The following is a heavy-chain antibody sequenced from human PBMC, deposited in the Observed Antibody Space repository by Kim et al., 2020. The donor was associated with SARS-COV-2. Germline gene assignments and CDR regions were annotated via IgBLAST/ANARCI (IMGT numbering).Heavy chain of an antibody. D-gene: IGHD3-16*01. J-gene: IGHJ4*02. CDR3: AKGGRNTDY. CDR2: VST. V-gene: IGHV3-23*01. Sequence: VSTYYADSVKGRFTITRDNSKNTLYLQMNSLRAEDTAVYYCAKGGRNTDYWGQGTLVNVSS.